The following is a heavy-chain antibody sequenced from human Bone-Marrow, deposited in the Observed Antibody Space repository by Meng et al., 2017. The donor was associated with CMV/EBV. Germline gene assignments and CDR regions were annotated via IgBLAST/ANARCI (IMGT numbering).Heavy chain of an antibody. CDR1: GFTFSNYW. D-gene: IGHD3-22*01. Sequence: GGSLRLSCAASGFTFSNYWVHWVRQAPGKGLMWVSRISSEGTTTTYADSVKGRFTISRDNAKNTLYLQMNSLRAEDTAVYYCARDYYDSSGYRNWFDPWGQGTLVTVSS. CDR3: ARDYYDSSGYRNWFDP. V-gene: IGHV3-74*01. J-gene: IGHJ5*02. CDR2: ISSEGTTT.